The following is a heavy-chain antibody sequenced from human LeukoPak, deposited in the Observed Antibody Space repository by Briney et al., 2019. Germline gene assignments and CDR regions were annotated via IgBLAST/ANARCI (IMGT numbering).Heavy chain of an antibody. CDR1: GFTVSNNY. CDR3: ARDWTTVVTRDAFDI. J-gene: IGHJ3*02. D-gene: IGHD4-23*01. Sequence: GGSLRLSCAASGFTVSNNYMSWVRQAPGKGLEWVSVIYSGGSTYYADSVKGRFTISRDTSKNTLSLQMNSLRAEDTAVYYCARDWTTVVTRDAFDIWGQGTMVTVSS. CDR2: IYSGGST. V-gene: IGHV3-53*01.